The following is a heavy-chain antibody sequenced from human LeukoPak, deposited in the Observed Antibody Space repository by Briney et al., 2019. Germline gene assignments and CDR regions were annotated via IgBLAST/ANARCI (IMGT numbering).Heavy chain of an antibody. CDR2: INHSGST. J-gene: IGHJ4*02. Sequence: KASETLSLTCAVYGGSFSGYYWSWIRQPPGKGLEWIGEINHSGSTNYNPSLKSRVTISVDTSKNQFSLKLSSVTAADTAVYYCARGRRTTVIDHWGQGTLVTVSS. V-gene: IGHV4-34*01. CDR1: GGSFSGYY. D-gene: IGHD4-17*01. CDR3: ARGRRTTVIDH.